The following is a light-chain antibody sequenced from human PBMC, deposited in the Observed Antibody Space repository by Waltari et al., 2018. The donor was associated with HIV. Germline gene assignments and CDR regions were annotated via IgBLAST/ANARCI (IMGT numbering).Light chain of an antibody. CDR2: GVT. V-gene: IGLV2-14*01. CDR3: SSYTSSSTLYV. CDR1: SSDIGDYDY. Sequence: QSALTQPASVPGSPGPSITISCTGTSSDIGDYDYVSWYQQHPGKAPKLMIYGVTNRPSGVSNRFSGSKSGNTASLTISGLQAEDEADYYCSSYTSSSTLYVFGTGTKVTVL. J-gene: IGLJ1*01.